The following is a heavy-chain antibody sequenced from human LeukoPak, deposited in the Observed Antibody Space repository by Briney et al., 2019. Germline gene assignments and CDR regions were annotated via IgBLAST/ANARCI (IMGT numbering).Heavy chain of an antibody. J-gene: IGHJ3*02. CDR2: IYYSGST. V-gene: IGHV4-59*01. CDR1: GGSISSYY. D-gene: IGHD2-2*01. Sequence: SETLSLTCTVSGGSISSYYWSWIRQPPGKGLEWIGYIYYSGSTNYNPSLKSRVTISVDTSKNQFSLKLSSVTAADTAVYYCARIIVVPAAKAAFDIWGQGTMVTASS. CDR3: ARIIVVPAAKAAFDI.